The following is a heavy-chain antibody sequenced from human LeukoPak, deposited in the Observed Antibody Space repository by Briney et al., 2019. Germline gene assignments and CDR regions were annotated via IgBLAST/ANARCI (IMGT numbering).Heavy chain of an antibody. J-gene: IGHJ6*04. CDR1: GGSISSYY. V-gene: IGHV4-59*01. D-gene: IGHD6-13*01. CDR2: IYYSGST. Sequence: PSETLSLTCTVSGGSISSYYWSWIRQPPGKGLGWIGYIYYSGSTNYNPSLKSRVTISVDTSKNQFSLKLSSVTAADTAVYYCARDYGSSSAPRPGYYYYGMDVWGKGTTVTVSS. CDR3: ARDYGSSSAPRPGYYYYGMDV.